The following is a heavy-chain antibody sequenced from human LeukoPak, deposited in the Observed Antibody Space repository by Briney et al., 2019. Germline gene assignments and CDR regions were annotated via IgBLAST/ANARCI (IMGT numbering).Heavy chain of an antibody. J-gene: IGHJ3*02. V-gene: IGHV3-23*01. CDR2: MSDSGGGST. CDR1: GFMLSSYG. Sequence: GGSLRLSCAASGFMLSSYGMSWVRQAPGKGLEWVSGMSDSGGGSTYYTHSVKGRFTISRDNSKNTLYLQMNSLRAEDTAVYYCARDTTGWPYCSGGSCYEGGAFDIWGQGTMVTVSS. CDR3: ARDTTGWPYCSGGSCYEGGAFDI. D-gene: IGHD2-15*01.